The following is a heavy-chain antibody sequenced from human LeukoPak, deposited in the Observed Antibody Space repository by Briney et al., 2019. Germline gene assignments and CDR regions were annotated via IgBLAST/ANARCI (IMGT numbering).Heavy chain of an antibody. CDR3: AREDPQTTVPEGLDV. CDR1: GGSISTYY. J-gene: IGHJ6*02. V-gene: IGHV4-59*01. CDR2: IYYSGST. D-gene: IGHD4-17*01. Sequence: SETLSLTCTVSGGSISTYYWSWIRQPPGKGLEWIGYIYYSGSTNYNPSLKSRVTISVDTSKNQPSLKLSSVTAADTAVYYCAREDPQTTVPEGLDVWGQGTTVTVSS.